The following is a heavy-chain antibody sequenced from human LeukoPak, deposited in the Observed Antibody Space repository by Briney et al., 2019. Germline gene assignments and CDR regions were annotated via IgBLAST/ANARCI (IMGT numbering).Heavy chain of an antibody. CDR2: IYPGDSDT. V-gene: IGHV5-51*01. CDR3: ARRSPTTIFGVVIPSSDAFDI. J-gene: IGHJ3*02. Sequence: GESLKISCKGSGYSFTTYWIGWVRQMPGKGLEWMGIIYPGDSDTRYSPSFQGQVTISADKSISTAYLQWSSLKASDTAMYYCARRSPTTIFGVVIPSSDAFDIWGQGTMVTVSS. D-gene: IGHD3-3*01. CDR1: GYSFTTYW.